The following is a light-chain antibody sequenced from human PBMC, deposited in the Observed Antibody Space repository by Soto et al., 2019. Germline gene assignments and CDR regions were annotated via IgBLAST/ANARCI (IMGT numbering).Light chain of an antibody. CDR3: QQYQLWPT. V-gene: IGKV3-15*01. J-gene: IGKJ5*01. CDR2: GAS. Sequence: EIVMTQSPATLFVSPGERATLSCRASQSVGSNLAWYQQKPGQSTRLLIYGASTRATGIPVRFSGSGSGTEFTLTISSLQSEDFAVYYCQQYQLWPTFGQGTRLQIK. CDR1: QSVGSN.